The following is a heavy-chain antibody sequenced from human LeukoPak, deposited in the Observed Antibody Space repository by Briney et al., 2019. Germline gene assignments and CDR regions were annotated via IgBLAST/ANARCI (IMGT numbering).Heavy chain of an antibody. Sequence: ASVKVSCKVSVYTLTELSMHWVRQAPGKGLEWMGGSGPEDGETIYAQKFQGRVTMTEDTSTDTAYMELSSLRSEDTAVYYCASYYYDSRGYSPVIHYWGQGTLVTVSS. V-gene: IGHV1-24*01. CDR3: ASYYYDSRGYSPVIHY. CDR2: SGPEDGET. J-gene: IGHJ4*02. D-gene: IGHD3-22*01. CDR1: VYTLTELS.